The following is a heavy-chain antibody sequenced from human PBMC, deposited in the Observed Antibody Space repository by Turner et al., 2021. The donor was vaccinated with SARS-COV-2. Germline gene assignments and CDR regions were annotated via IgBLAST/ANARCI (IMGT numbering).Heavy chain of an antibody. CDR3: ARGSPGEDFYYYGMGV. J-gene: IGHJ6*02. D-gene: IGHD1-1*01. V-gene: IGHV3-21*01. CDR1: EFTCGSYI. Sequence: EEQLVESGGGLVKPGGSLRLSCSASEFTCGSYIVSWVRQAPVKVLEWVSPISSSSSYIYYSDSVKGRFTISRDNAKDSLYLQMNSLRAEDTAVYYCARGSPGEDFYYYGMGVWGQGTTVTVSS. CDR2: ISSSSSYI.